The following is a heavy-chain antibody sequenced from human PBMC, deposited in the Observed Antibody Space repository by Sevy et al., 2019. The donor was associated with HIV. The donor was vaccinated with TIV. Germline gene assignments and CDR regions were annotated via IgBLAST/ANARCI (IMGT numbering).Heavy chain of an antibody. J-gene: IGHJ3*02. CDR2: IRYDGTNE. CDR1: GFTFSSYE. D-gene: IGHD2-8*02. CDR3: ARDRKVLLVVYAIPFDVFDI. V-gene: IGHV3-30*02. Sequence: GGSLRLSCTASGFTFSSYEMNWVRQAPGKGLEWVAFIRYDGTNEYYADSVKGRFTISRDNSKNTLYLQMNSLRPEDTAVYYCARDRKVLLVVYAIPFDVFDIWGQGTMVTVSS.